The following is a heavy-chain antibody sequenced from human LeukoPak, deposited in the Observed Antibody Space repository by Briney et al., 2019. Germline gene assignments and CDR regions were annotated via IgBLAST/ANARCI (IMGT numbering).Heavy chain of an antibody. Sequence: PSETLSLTCTVSGGSISSSSYYWGWIRQPPGKGLEWIGSIYYSGSTYYNPSLKSRVTISVDTSKILFSLKLNSVTAADTAVYYCARAPSYYYGSGTKGWFDPWGQGTLVTVSS. CDR1: GGSISSSSYY. D-gene: IGHD3-10*01. CDR3: ARAPSYYYGSGTKGWFDP. J-gene: IGHJ5*02. CDR2: IYYSGST. V-gene: IGHV4-39*07.